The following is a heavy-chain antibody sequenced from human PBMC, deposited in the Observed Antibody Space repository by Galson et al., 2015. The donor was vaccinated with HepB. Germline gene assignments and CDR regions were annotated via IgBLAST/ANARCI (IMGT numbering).Heavy chain of an antibody. V-gene: IGHV1-18*01. CDR2: ISAYNGNT. J-gene: IGHJ4*02. CDR3: ARAIAYCGGDCYLLFDY. CDR1: GYTFTSYG. Sequence: SVKVSCKASGYTFTSYGISWVRQAPGQGLEWMGWISAYNGNTNYAQKLQGRVTMTTDTSTSTAYMELRSLRSDDTAVYYCARAIAYCGGDCYLLFDYWGQGTLVTVSS. D-gene: IGHD2-21*02.